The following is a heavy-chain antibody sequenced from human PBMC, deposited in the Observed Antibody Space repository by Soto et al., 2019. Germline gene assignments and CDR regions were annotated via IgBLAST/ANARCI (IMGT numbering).Heavy chain of an antibody. D-gene: IGHD3-22*01. V-gene: IGHV3-21*01. CDR1: GFTFSSYS. CDR2: ISSSSYI. CDR3: ARDIYYDSSGYPAFDY. J-gene: IGHJ4*02. Sequence: PGGSLRLSCAASGFTFSSYSMNWVRQAPGKGLEWVSSISSSSYIYYADSVKGRFTISRDNAKNSLYLQMNSLRAEDTAVYYCARDIYYDSSGYPAFDYWGQGTLVTVSS.